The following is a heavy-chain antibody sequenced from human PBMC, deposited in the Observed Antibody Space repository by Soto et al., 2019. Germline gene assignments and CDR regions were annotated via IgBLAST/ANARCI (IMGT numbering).Heavy chain of an antibody. J-gene: IGHJ4*02. V-gene: IGHV3-23*01. Sequence: GGSLRLSCAASGFTFSNYAMNWVRQAPGKGLEWVSAISNSFSDGNTHYADSVKGRFTISRDNDKNTVFLEMNSLRAEDTAVYYCVKVFSPEGGNYFDYWGQGTLVTVSS. CDR3: VKVFSPEGGNYFDY. CDR2: ISNSFSDGNT. CDR1: GFTFSNYA.